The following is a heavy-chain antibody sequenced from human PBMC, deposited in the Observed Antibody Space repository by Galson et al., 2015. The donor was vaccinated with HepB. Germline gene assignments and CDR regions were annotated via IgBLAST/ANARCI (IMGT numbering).Heavy chain of an antibody. Sequence: SVKVSCKASGGTFSSYAISWVRQAPGQGLEWMGGIIPIFGTANYAQKFQGRVTITADESTSTAYMELSSLRSEDTAVYYCARQNYYYDSGGYPHDAFDIWGQGTMVTVSS. J-gene: IGHJ3*02. D-gene: IGHD3-22*01. V-gene: IGHV1-69*13. CDR2: IIPIFGTA. CDR3: ARQNYYYDSGGYPHDAFDI. CDR1: GGTFSSYA.